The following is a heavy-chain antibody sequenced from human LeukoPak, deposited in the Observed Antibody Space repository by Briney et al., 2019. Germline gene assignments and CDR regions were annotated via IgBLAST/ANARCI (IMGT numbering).Heavy chain of an antibody. CDR2: IYYSGST. CDR3: AAGYSSIHAFDI. V-gene: IGHV4-39*07. D-gene: IGHD6-13*01. Sequence: SETLSLTCTVSGGSISSSSYYWGWIRQPPGKGLDWIGSIYYSGSTYYNPSLKSRVTISVDTSKNQFSLKLSSVTAADTAVYYCAAGYSSIHAFDICGQGTMVTVSS. J-gene: IGHJ3*02. CDR1: GGSISSSSYY.